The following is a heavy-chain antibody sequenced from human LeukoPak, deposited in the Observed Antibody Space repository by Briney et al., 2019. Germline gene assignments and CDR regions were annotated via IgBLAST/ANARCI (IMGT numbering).Heavy chain of an antibody. CDR1: GFTFSNHV. Sequence: GGSLRLSCSTSGFTFSNHVMHWVRRAPGKGLEYVSSIGPNGASTLYADSVKGRFTISRDNSKNALYLQLTSLRLEDTALYYCVKDLTGSWSFDYWGQGTLVTVSS. V-gene: IGHV3-64D*06. CDR3: VKDLTGSWSFDY. D-gene: IGHD3-9*01. CDR2: IGPNGAST. J-gene: IGHJ4*02.